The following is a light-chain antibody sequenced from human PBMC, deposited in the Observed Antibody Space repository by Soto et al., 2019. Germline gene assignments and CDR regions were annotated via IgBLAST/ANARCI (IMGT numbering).Light chain of an antibody. J-gene: IGKJ1*01. Sequence: AIQMTQSPSSLSASVGDRVTIICRASQGIRNDLGWYQQKPGKAPKLLIYAASSLQSGVPSRFSGSGSGTDFTLTISSLQPDDFATYYCQQYNSYSFGQGTKVDI. CDR1: QGIRND. V-gene: IGKV1-6*01. CDR3: QQYNSYS. CDR2: AAS.